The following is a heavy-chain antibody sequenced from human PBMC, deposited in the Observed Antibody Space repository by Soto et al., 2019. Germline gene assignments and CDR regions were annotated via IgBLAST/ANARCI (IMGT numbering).Heavy chain of an antibody. CDR1: GGTFSSYA. CDR2: IIPIFGTA. CDR3: ARSGFGVVTRYGMDV. J-gene: IGHJ6*02. Sequence: QVQLVQSGAEVKKPGSSVKVSCKASGGTFSSYAISWVRQAPGQGLEWMGGIIPIFGTANYAQKFQGRVTITADESTSPAYMELISLRSEDTVVYYCARSGFGVVTRYGMDVWGQGTPVPVSS. V-gene: IGHV1-69*01. D-gene: IGHD3-3*01.